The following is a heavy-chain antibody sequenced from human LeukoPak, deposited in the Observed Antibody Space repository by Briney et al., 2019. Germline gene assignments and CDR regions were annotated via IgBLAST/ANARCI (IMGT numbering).Heavy chain of an antibody. CDR2: IRYDGSNK. Sequence: GGSLRLSCAASGFTFSSYSMNWVRQAPGKGLEWVAFIRYDGSNKYYADSVKGRFTISRDNSKNTLYLQMNSLRAEDTAVYYCAKEGPTALWSGYYHGWGQGTLVTVSS. V-gene: IGHV3-30*02. J-gene: IGHJ4*02. D-gene: IGHD3-3*01. CDR3: AKEGPTALWSGYYHG. CDR1: GFTFSSYS.